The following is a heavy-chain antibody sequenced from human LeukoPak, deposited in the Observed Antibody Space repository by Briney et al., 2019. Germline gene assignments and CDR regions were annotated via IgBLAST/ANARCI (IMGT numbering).Heavy chain of an antibody. CDR1: GYSFTNYW. V-gene: IGHV5-51*01. CDR3: GRLGLEAYDSSGYYYFDY. CDR2: IYPGDSDT. J-gene: IGHJ4*02. Sequence: GASLKISCKASGYSFTNYWIAWGRQMPGKGLEWMGSIYPGDSDTRYRPSFQGQVTISADKSISTAYLQWSSLKSSDTAMYYCGRLGLEAYDSSGYYYFDYWGQGALVTVSS. D-gene: IGHD3-22*01.